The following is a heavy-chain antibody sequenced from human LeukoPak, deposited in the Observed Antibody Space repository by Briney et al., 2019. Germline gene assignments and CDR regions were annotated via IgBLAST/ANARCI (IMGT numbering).Heavy chain of an antibody. J-gene: IGHJ4*02. Sequence: SETLSITCTVSGGSISSYYWSWIRQPPGKGLEWIGYISYSGSTNYNPSLRSRVTISVDKSKNQFSLKLSSVTAADTAVYYCARHWDGYSFDYWGQRTLITVSS. CDR2: ISYSGST. D-gene: IGHD2-21*02. CDR3: ARHWDGYSFDY. CDR1: GGSISSYY. V-gene: IGHV4-59*08.